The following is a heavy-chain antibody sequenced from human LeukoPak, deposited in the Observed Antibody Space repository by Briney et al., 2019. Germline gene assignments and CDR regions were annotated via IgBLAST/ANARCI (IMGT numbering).Heavy chain of an antibody. Sequence: SETLSLTCTVSGGSISSSAYHWGWIRQPPGKGLEWIGSIYYSGRTFCNLSLKSRVTISVGTSKNQFSLNLRSVTAADTALYYCTRLWSTDCNGGSCPHQPNYWGQGTLVTVSS. J-gene: IGHJ4*02. CDR3: TRLWSTDCNGGSCPHQPNY. CDR2: IYYSGRT. D-gene: IGHD2-15*01. V-gene: IGHV4-39*01. CDR1: GGSISSSAYH.